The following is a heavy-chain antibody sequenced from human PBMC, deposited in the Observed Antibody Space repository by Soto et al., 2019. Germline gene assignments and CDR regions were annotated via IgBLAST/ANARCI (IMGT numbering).Heavy chain of an antibody. CDR3: ARQGSSGWYSYFQH. CDR1: GGSISSSSYY. CDR2: IYYSGST. Sequence: QLQLQESGPGLVKPSETLSLTCTVSGGSISSSSYYWGWIRQPPGKGLEWIGSIYYSGSTYYNPSLKSRVAMSVATSNNQFPLQLSPVTAADTAVYYCARQGSSGWYSYFQHWGQGTLVTVSS. V-gene: IGHV4-39*01. J-gene: IGHJ1*01. D-gene: IGHD6-19*01.